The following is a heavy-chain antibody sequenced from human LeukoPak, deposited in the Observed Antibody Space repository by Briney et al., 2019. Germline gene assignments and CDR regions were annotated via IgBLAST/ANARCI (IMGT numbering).Heavy chain of an antibody. V-gene: IGHV3-23*01. J-gene: IGHJ4*02. CDR2: ISGTGGST. CDR3: AKGAYYYGSGSYCFDY. Sequence: GGSLRLSCAGSGLTYSSYAMSWVRQAPGKGLEWVSSISGTGGSTDYADSVKGRFTISRDYSKNTLFLQMNSLRAEDTAVYYCAKGAYYYGSGSYCFDYWGQGTLVTVST. CDR1: GLTYSSYA. D-gene: IGHD3-10*01.